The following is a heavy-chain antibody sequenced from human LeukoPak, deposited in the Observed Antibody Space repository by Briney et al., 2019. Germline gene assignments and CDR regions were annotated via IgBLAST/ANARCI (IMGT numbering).Heavy chain of an antibody. CDR3: ARVNYGGNSPFDY. CDR2: INPSGGST. CDR1: GGTFSSYA. V-gene: IGHV1-46*01. D-gene: IGHD4-23*01. Sequence: GASVKVSCKASGGTFSSYAISWVRQAPGQGLEWMGIINPSGGSTSYAQKFQGRVTMTRDTSTSTVYMELSSLRSEDMAVYYCARVNYGGNSPFDYWGQGTLVTVSS. J-gene: IGHJ4*02.